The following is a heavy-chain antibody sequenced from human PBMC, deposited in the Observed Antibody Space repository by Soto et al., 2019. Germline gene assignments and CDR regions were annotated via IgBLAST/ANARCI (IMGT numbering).Heavy chain of an antibody. J-gene: IGHJ4*02. D-gene: IGHD2-15*01. CDR3: ATRGPATYFDY. V-gene: IGHV3-23*01. CDR2: ISGSGGST. Sequence: EVQLLEAGGGLVQPGGSLRLSCAASGFTFSSYAMNWVRQAPGKGLEWVSVISGSGGSTYYADSVMGRFTISRDNSKNTLYLQMNSLRAEDTAVYYRATRGPATYFDYWGQGTLVNVSS. CDR1: GFTFSSYA.